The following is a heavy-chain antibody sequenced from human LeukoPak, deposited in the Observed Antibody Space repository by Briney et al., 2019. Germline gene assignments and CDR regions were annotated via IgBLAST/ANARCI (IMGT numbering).Heavy chain of an antibody. V-gene: IGHV1-24*01. J-gene: IGHJ6*04. Sequence: GASVKVSCKVSGYTLTELSMHWVRQAPGKGLEWMGGFDPEDGETIYAQKFQGRVTMTEDTSTDTAYMELSSLRSEDTAVYYCATLNIGPDYDISTGYAQTKYGMDVWGKGTTVTVSS. CDR1: GYTLTELS. CDR3: ATLNIGPDYDISTGYAQTKYGMDV. CDR2: FDPEDGET. D-gene: IGHD3-9*01.